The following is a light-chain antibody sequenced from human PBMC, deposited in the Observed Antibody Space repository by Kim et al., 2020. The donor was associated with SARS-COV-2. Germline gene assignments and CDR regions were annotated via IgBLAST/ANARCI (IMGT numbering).Light chain of an antibody. J-gene: IGKJ2*01. CDR3: QQYVNWPMYT. CDR1: QSISNN. CDR2: GAS. V-gene: IGKV3D-15*01. Sequence: VSPGERATLSCRASQSISNNLAWYQQKPGQAPRLLIFGASTRATGIPARFSGSGSGTGFTLTITTLQSEDFAVYFCQQYVNWPMYTFGQGTKLEI.